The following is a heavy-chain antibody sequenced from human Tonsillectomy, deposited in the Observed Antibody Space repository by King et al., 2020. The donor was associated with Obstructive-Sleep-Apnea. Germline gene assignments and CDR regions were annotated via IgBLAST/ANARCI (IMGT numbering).Heavy chain of an antibody. D-gene: IGHD6-13*01. CDR3: ASGRSSWYSDYFQH. CDR2: IYYSGST. CDR1: GGSISSYY. Sequence: QLQESGPGLVKPSETLSLTCTVSGGSISSYYWSWIRQPPGKGLEWIGYIYYSGSTNYNPTLKSRVTISVDTSKNQFSLKLSSVTAADTAVYYFASGRSSWYSDYFQHWGQGTLVTVSS. V-gene: IGHV4-59*08. J-gene: IGHJ1*01.